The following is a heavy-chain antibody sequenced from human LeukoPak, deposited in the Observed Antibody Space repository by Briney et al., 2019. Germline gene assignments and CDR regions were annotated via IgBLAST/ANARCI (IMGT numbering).Heavy chain of an antibody. CDR2: ISAYNGNT. V-gene: IGHV1-18*04. D-gene: IGHD2-21*02. J-gene: IGHJ5*02. CDR3: ARSAKWRGGDFT. Sequence: ASVKVSCKASGYTFTGYYMHWVRQAPGQGLEWMGWISAYNGNTNYAQKLQGRVTMTTDTSTSTAYMELRSLRSDDTAVYYCARSAKWRGGDFTWGQGTLVTVSS. CDR1: GYTFTGYY.